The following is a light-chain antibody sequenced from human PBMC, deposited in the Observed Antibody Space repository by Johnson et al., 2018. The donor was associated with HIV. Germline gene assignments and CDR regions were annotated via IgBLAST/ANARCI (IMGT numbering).Light chain of an antibody. V-gene: IGLV1-51*01. CDR1: SSNIGNNY. J-gene: IGLJ1*01. CDR2: DNN. CDR3: GTWDSSLSALYA. Sequence: QSVLTQPPSVSAAPGQKVTISCSGSSSNIGNNYVSWYQQLPGTAPKLLIYDNNKRPSGIPDRFSGSKSGTSATLGITGLQTGAEADYYCGTWDSSLSALYAFGTGTKGTGL.